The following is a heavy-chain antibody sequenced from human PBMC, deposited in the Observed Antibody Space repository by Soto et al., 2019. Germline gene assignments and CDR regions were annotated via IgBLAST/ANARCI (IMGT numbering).Heavy chain of an antibody. V-gene: IGHV3-23*01. CDR3: AKDHGTYASVGGDY. J-gene: IGHJ4*02. D-gene: IGHD1-26*01. CDR2: ISGAGGAT. CDR1: GFTFSNYA. Sequence: EVQLLESGGGLVQPGGSLRLSCAASGFTFSNYAMIWVRQAPGKGLEWVSTISGAGGATFYADSVKGRFTISRDNSKSTLLLHLNSLRAEDTAIYYWAKDHGTYASVGGDYWGQGTLVTVSS.